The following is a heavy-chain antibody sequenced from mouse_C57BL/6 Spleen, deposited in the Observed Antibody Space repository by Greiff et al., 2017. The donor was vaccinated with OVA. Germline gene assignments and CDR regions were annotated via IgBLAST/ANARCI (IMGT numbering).Heavy chain of an antibody. V-gene: IGHV1-64*01. Sequence: VQLQQPGAELVKPGASVKLSCKASGYTFTSYWMHWVKQRPGQGLEWIGMIHPNCGSTNYNETFKSKATLTVDKSSSTAYMQLSSQTSEDYAVDYCAREGTAHATFDYWGKGTTLTVSS. D-gene: IGHD3-2*02. CDR2: IHPNCGST. CDR1: GYTFTSYW. J-gene: IGHJ2*01. CDR3: AREGTAHATFDY.